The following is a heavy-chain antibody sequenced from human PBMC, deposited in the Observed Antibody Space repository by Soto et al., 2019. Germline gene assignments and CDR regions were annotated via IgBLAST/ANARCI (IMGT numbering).Heavy chain of an antibody. V-gene: IGHV3-33*01. CDR3: ATELNDMQAFDI. CDR1: GFTFSNYG. CDR2: TWYDGSNK. D-gene: IGHD1-1*01. J-gene: IGHJ3*02. Sequence: QVQPVESGGGVVQPGGSLKLSCVASGFTFSNYGMHWVRQAPGKGLEWVVMTWYDGSNKYYADSVKDRFTISRDNSKNTLYLQMNSLRDEDSAVYYCATELNDMQAFDIWGQGTMVTVSS.